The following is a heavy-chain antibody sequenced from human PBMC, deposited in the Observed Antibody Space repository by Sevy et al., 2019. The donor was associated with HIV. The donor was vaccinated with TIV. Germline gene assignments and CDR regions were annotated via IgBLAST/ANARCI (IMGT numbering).Heavy chain of an antibody. V-gene: IGHV3-48*03. CDR3: ARDPGIQLWPHYFDY. CDR1: GFTFSSYE. Sequence: GGCLRLSCAASGFTFSSYEMNWVRQAPGKGLEWVSYISSSGSTIYYADSVKGRFTISRDNAKNSLYLQMNSLRAEDTAVYYCARDPGIQLWPHYFDYWGQGTLVTVSS. CDR2: ISSSGSTI. D-gene: IGHD5-18*01. J-gene: IGHJ4*02.